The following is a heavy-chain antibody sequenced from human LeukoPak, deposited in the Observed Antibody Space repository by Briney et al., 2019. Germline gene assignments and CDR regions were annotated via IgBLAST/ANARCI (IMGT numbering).Heavy chain of an antibody. V-gene: IGHV1-69*13. CDR3: ARVLPSDVTVTTH. J-gene: IGHJ4*02. Sequence: SVKASCKASGGTFSSYAISWVRQAPGQGLEWMGGIIPIFGTANYAQKFQGRVTITADESTSTAYMELSSLRSEDTAVYYCARVLPSDVTVTTHWGQGTLVTVSS. D-gene: IGHD4-17*01. CDR1: GGTFSSYA. CDR2: IIPIFGTA.